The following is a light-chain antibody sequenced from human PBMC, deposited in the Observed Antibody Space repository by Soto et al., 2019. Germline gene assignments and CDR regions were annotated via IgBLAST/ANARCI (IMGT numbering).Light chain of an antibody. CDR1: SSDVGGYNY. J-gene: IGLJ1*01. Sequence: QSVLTLPASLSGSPGQSITISCTGTSSDVGGYNYVSWYQQHPGKAPKLMIYEVSNRPSGVSNRFSGSKSGNTASLTISGLQDEDEADYYCSSYTSSSTLEVFGTGTKVTVL. CDR3: SSYTSSSTLEV. CDR2: EVS. V-gene: IGLV2-14*01.